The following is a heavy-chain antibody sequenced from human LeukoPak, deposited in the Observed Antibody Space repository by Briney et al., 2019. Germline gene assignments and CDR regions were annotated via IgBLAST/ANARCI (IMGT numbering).Heavy chain of an antibody. J-gene: IGHJ3*02. CDR1: GGSITSNSYY. CDR2: IYYSGTT. V-gene: IGHV4-39*01. Sequence: PSETLSLTCTVSGGSITSNSYYWGWIRQPPGKGLEWIGTIYYSGTTHYNPSLKSRVTISVDTSKNQFSLRLSSVTAADTAVYYCARPIHLDNCGGDCYNSAFDSWGQGTMVTVSS. CDR3: ARPIHLDNCGGDCYNSAFDS. D-gene: IGHD2-21*01.